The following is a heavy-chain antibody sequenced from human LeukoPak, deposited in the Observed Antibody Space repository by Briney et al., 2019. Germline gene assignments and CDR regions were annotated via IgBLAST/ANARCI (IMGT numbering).Heavy chain of an antibody. D-gene: IGHD5/OR15-5a*01. CDR3: ARDRIYHYFDY. J-gene: IGHJ4*02. Sequence: GGSLRLSCAASGFNFSSYGMHWVRQAPGKGLEWVAVIWYDGSNKYYADSVKGRFTISRDNSKNTLYLQMSSLRAEDTAVYYCARDRIYHYFDYWGQGTLVTVSS. CDR2: IWYDGSNK. CDR1: GFNFSSYG. V-gene: IGHV3-33*01.